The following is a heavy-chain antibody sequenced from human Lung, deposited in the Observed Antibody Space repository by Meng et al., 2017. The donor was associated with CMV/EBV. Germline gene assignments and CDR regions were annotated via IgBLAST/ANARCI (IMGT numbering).Heavy chain of an antibody. CDR2: FIPIFGTP. J-gene: IGHJ5*02. CDR3: ATEGPLNWFDR. V-gene: IGHV1-69*05. Sequence: XVXVSCKASGGTFSNYPVSWVRHAPGLGLEWMGGFIPIFGTPNYAQKFQGRLTITTDESTSTAYMALNSLRSEDTAVYYCATEGPLNWFDRWGQGTLVTVSS. CDR1: GGTFSNYP.